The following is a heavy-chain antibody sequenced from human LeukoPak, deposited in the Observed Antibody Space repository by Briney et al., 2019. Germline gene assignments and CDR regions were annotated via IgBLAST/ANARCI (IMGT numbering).Heavy chain of an antibody. J-gene: IGHJ4*02. V-gene: IGHV4-34*01. CDR2: INHSGST. D-gene: IGHD6-19*01. CDR3: ARGPQWLVTYFDY. Sequence: SETLSLTCAVYGGSFSGYYRSWIRQPPGKGLEWIGEINHSGSTNYNPSLKSRVTISVDTSKNQFSLKLSSVTAADTAVYYCARGPQWLVTYFDYWGQGTLVTVSS. CDR1: GGSFSGYY.